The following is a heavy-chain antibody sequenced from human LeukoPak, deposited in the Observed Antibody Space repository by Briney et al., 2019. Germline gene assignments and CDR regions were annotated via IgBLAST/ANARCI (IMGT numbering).Heavy chain of an antibody. CDR3: GKTTVGYSSGRYPGWPVDY. D-gene: IGHD2-15*01. V-gene: IGHV3-23*01. J-gene: IGHJ4*02. Sequence: GGSLRLSCAASGFTFNSYAMYWVRQAPGKGLEWISGIFGSGGSPHYADSVKGRFTVSRDNSQEIVYLQLDSLRVEDTALYYCGKTTVGYSSGRYPGWPVDYWGQGALVTVSS. CDR2: IFGSGGSP. CDR1: GFTFNSYA.